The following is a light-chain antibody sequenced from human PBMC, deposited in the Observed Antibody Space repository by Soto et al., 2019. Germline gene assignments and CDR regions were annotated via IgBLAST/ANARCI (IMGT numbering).Light chain of an antibody. CDR2: GNN. V-gene: IGLV1-40*01. J-gene: IGLJ3*02. Sequence: QSVLTQPPSVSGAPGQRVTISCTGSSSNIGAGYDVHWYQQLPGTAPKLLIYGNNNRPSGVPDRFSGSNSGSSASLAISGLRSEDEADYFCAAWDDSLSAWVFGGGTKVTVL. CDR3: AAWDDSLSAWV. CDR1: SSNIGAGYD.